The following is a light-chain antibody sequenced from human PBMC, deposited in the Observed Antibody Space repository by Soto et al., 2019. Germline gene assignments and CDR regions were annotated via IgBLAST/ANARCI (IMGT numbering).Light chain of an antibody. V-gene: IGKV1-39*01. Sequence: DIQMTQSPSSLSASVGDRVTITCRASQSISSYLNWYQQKPGKAPKLLIYAASSLQSGVPSRFSGSGSGTDFTLTINSLQPEDIATYYCQQYDNLPTFGGGTKVDIK. J-gene: IGKJ4*01. CDR3: QQYDNLPT. CDR2: AAS. CDR1: QSISSY.